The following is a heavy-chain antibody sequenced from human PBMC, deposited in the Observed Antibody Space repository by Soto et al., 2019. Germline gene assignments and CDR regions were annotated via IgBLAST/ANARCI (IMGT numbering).Heavy chain of an antibody. CDR3: ARDGIDDTLYYFDY. J-gene: IGHJ4*02. D-gene: IGHD3-22*01. CDR2: ISGSGYTK. Sequence: GGSLRLSCAASGFTLRGYEMHWVRQAPGKGLEWVSYISGSGYTKYYAESVKGRFTISRDNAKNSLYLQMNSLRAEDTAAYYCARDGIDDTLYYFDYWGQGTLVTVSS. V-gene: IGHV3-48*03. CDR1: GFTLRGYE.